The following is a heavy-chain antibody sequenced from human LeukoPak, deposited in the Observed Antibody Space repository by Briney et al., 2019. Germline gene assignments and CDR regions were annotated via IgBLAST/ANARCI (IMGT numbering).Heavy chain of an antibody. CDR1: GGSFSGYY. D-gene: IGHD6-13*01. Sequence: SETLSLTCAVYGGSFSGYYRSWIRQPPGKGLEWIGEINHSGSTNYNPSLKNRVTISVDTSKNQFSLKLSSVTAADTAVYYCARGITAAGFDYWGQGTLVTVSS. CDR3: ARGITAAGFDY. J-gene: IGHJ4*02. CDR2: INHSGST. V-gene: IGHV4-34*01.